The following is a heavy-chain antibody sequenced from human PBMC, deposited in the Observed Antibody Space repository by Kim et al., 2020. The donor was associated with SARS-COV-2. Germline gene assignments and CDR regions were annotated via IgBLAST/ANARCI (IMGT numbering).Heavy chain of an antibody. Sequence: GGSLRLSCAASGFTFSSYSMNWVRQAPGKGLEWVSSISSSSSYIYYADSVKGRFTISRDNAKNSLYLQMNSLRAEDTAVYYCARGAVTIFGVVITAFDIWGQGTMVTVSS. D-gene: IGHD3-3*01. J-gene: IGHJ3*02. CDR3: ARGAVTIFGVVITAFDI. V-gene: IGHV3-21*01. CDR1: GFTFSSYS. CDR2: ISSSSSYI.